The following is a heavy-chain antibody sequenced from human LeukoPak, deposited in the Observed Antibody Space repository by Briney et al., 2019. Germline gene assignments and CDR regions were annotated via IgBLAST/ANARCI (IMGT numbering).Heavy chain of an antibody. D-gene: IGHD6-19*01. CDR3: ARGRSAWFFDY. CDR2: IYSGGST. V-gene: IGHV3-66*01. J-gene: IGHJ4*02. CDR1: GFTVSSNY. Sequence: GGSLRLSCAASGFTVSSNYMSWVRQAPGKGLEWVSVIYSGGSTYYADSVKGRFTISRDNSKNTLYLQMNSLRAEDTAVYYCARGRSAWFFDYWGQGTLVTVSS.